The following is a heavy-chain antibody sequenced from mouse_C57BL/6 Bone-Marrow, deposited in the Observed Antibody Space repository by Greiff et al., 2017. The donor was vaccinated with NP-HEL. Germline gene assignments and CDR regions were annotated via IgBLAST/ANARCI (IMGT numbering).Heavy chain of an antibody. D-gene: IGHD1-1*01. Sequence: EVHLVESGGGLVQSGRSLRLSCATSGFTFSDFYMEWVRQAPGKGLEWIAASRNKANDYTTEYSASVKGRFIVSRDTSQSIPYLQMNALRAEDTAIYYCARDEDGSSSAWFAYWGQGTLVTVSA. CDR3: ARDEDGSSSAWFAY. CDR2: SRNKANDYTT. J-gene: IGHJ3*01. V-gene: IGHV7-1*01. CDR1: GFTFSDFY.